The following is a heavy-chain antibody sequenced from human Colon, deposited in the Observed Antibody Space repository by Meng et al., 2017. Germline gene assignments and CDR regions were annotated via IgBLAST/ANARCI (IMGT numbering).Heavy chain of an antibody. CDR1: GGSISSGDYY. CDR3: ARDRKHYGERGWFDP. D-gene: IGHD4-17*01. V-gene: IGHV4-30-4*01. Sequence: QGHLQESGPGLGQPSQTRSLTCPVSGGSISSGDYYWSWIRQPPGKGLEWIGYIYYSGSTYSNASLKSRVTISIDRSKNQFSLKLSSVTAADTAVYYCARDRKHYGERGWFDPWGQGTLVTVSS. J-gene: IGHJ5*02. CDR2: IYYSGST.